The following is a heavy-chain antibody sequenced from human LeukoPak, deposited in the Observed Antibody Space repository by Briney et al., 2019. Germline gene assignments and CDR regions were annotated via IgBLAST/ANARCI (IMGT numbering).Heavy chain of an antibody. V-gene: IGHV3-21*01. J-gene: IGHJ3*02. Sequence: PGGSLRLSCAASGFTSSSYSMNWVRQAPGKGLEWVSSISTSSSYIHYADSVKGRFTISRDNAKNSLYLQMNSLRAEDTAVYYCARASTYYYDSSGYGDAFDIWGQGTMVTVSS. CDR2: ISTSSSYI. CDR1: GFTSSSYS. CDR3: ARASTYYYDSSGYGDAFDI. D-gene: IGHD3-22*01.